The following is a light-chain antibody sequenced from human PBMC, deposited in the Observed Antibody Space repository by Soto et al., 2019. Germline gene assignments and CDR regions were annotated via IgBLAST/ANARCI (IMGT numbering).Light chain of an antibody. V-gene: IGKV1-8*01. CDR2: AAS. CDR3: QQYYSYPLP. CDR1: QGISSY. Sequence: AIRMTQSPSSLSASTGDRVTITCRASQGISSYLAWYQQKPGKAPKLLIYAASTLQSGVPSRFSGSESGTDFTLTISCLQSEDFATYYCQQYYSYPLPFGQGTRLEIK. J-gene: IGKJ5*01.